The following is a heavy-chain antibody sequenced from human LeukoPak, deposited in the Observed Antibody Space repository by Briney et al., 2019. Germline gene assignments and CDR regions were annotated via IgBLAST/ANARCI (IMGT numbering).Heavy chain of an antibody. D-gene: IGHD1-26*01. CDR3: ATGAGGSYYFDY. Sequence: PGGSLRLSCAASGFTFSSYAMSWVRQAPGNWLEWVSAISGSGGSTYYADSVKGRFTISRDNSKNTLYLQMNSLRAEDTAVYYCATGAGGSYYFDYWGQGTLVTVSS. CDR1: GFTFSSYA. V-gene: IGHV3-23*01. J-gene: IGHJ4*02. CDR2: ISGSGGST.